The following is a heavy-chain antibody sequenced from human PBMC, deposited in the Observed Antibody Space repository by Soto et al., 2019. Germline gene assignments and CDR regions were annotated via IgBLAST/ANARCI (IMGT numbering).Heavy chain of an antibody. J-gene: IGHJ4*02. V-gene: IGHV1-18*04. CDR1: GYTFTSYG. CDR3: ARYYYDSSGPSFGY. CDR2: ISAYNGNT. D-gene: IGHD3-22*01. Sequence: GASVKVSFKASGYTFTSYGISWVRQAPGQGLEWMGWISAYNGNTNYAQKLQGRVTMTTDTSTSTAYMELRSLRSDDTAVYYCARYYYDSSGPSFGYWGQGTLVTVSS.